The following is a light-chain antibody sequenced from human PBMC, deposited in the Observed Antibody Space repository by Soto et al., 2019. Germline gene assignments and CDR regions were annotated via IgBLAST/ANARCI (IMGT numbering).Light chain of an antibody. CDR3: SSFSRSTPLV. Sequence: QSVLTQPPSVSGAPGQRVTISCTGSSSNIGAGYDVHWYQQLPGTAPKLLIYGNSNRPSGVPDRFSGSKSGTSASLAITGLQAEDEADFYCSSFSRSTPLVFGTGTKLTVL. CDR1: SSNIGAGYD. V-gene: IGLV1-40*01. CDR2: GNS. J-gene: IGLJ1*01.